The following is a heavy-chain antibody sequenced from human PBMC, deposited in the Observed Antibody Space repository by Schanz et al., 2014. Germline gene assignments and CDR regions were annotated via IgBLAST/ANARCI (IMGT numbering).Heavy chain of an antibody. CDR1: GYTFTSYA. J-gene: IGHJ5*02. D-gene: IGHD3-3*01. CDR3: ARESVSRTRLFDP. Sequence: QLVQSGSEFRKPGASVKVSCKASGYTFTSYAMNWVRQAPGQGLEWMGRISPSSGGTNYAQNFQGRVTMTKDTSINTVYMELSTLTSDDTAVYYCARESVSRTRLFDPWGQGTLVTVSS. V-gene: IGHV1-2*06. CDR2: ISPSSGGT.